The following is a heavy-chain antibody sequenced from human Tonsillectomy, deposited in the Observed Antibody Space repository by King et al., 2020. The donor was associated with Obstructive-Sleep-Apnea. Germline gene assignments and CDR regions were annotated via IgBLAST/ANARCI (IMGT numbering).Heavy chain of an antibody. Sequence: VQLVESGGGVVQPGRSLRLSCAASGFTFSTYVMHWVRQAPCKGLEWVAVISYDGSNKYYADSVKGRFTISRDNSKNTLYLQLNSLRAEDTAVYYCARNYDFWSGYYQLPCYWGQRTLVTVSS. V-gene: IGHV3-30*04. J-gene: IGHJ4*02. CDR2: ISYDGSNK. CDR3: ARNYDFWSGYYQLPCY. D-gene: IGHD3-3*01. CDR1: GFTFSTYV.